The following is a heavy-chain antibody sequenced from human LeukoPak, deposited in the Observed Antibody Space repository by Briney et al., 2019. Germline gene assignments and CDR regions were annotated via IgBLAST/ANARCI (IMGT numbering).Heavy chain of an antibody. J-gene: IGHJ4*02. CDR1: GFTFGKYW. CDR2: IKLDGSEK. Sequence: PGGSLRLSCVASGFTFGKYWMSWVRQAPGKGLEWVANIKLDGSEKNYVDSVKGRFTISRDNTKNSLYLQMNSLRAGDTAVYYCAKDPIFSGSYGVFDSWGQGTLVTVSS. D-gene: IGHD1-26*01. V-gene: IGHV3-7*03. CDR3: AKDPIFSGSYGVFDS.